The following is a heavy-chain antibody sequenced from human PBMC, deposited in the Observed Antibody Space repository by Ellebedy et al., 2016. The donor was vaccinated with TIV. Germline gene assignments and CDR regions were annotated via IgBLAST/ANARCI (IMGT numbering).Heavy chain of an antibody. CDR2: ISSSSSYI. V-gene: IGHV3-21*01. CDR3: ARDHNVIVVPAADEYYFDY. D-gene: IGHD2-2*01. Sequence: GESLKISXAASGFTFSSYSMNWVRQAPGKGLEWVSSISSSSSYIYYADSVKGRFTISRDNAKNSLYLQMNSLRAEDTAVYYCARDHNVIVVPAADEYYFDYWGQGTLVTVSS. J-gene: IGHJ4*02. CDR1: GFTFSSYS.